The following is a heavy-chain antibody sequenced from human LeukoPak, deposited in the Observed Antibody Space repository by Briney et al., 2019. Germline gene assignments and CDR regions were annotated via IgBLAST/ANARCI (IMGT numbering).Heavy chain of an antibody. V-gene: IGHV3-11*06. J-gene: IGHJ4*02. Sequence: GGSLRLSCAASGFTFNDYYMSWIRQAPGKGLEWVSSISSSSSYIYYADSVKGRFTISRDNAKNSLYLQMNSLRAEDTAVYYCARGGPTPYGDYTLDYWGQGTLVTVSS. D-gene: IGHD4-17*01. CDR1: GFTFNDYY. CDR3: ARGGPTPYGDYTLDY. CDR2: ISSSSSYI.